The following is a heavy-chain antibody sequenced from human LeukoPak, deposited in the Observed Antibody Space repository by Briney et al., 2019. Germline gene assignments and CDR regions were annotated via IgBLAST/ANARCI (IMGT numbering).Heavy chain of an antibody. D-gene: IGHD2-2*01. V-gene: IGHV4-39*07. CDR2: IYYSGST. CDR3: ARTTEGYCSRTSCYGGDYYYYMDV. J-gene: IGHJ6*03. CDR1: GGSISSSSYY. Sequence: SETLSLTCTVSGGSISSSSYYWGWIRQPPGKGLEWIVSIYYSGSTYYNPSLKSRVTISVDTSKNQFSLKLSSVTAADTAVCYCARTTEGYCSRTSCYGGDYYYYMDVWGKGTTVTVSS.